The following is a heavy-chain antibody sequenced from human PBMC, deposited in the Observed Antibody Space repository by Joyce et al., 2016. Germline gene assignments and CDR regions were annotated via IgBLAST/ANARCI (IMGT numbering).Heavy chain of an antibody. J-gene: IGHJ6*02. CDR3: ARGLGTPYGMDV. CDR2: IYYSGNT. D-gene: IGHD7-27*01. V-gene: IGHV4-59*11. CDR1: GGSISIHY. Sequence: QVQLQESGPGLVKPSETLSLTCTVPGGSISIHYWSWIRQPPGKRLGWMGYIYYSGNTNYNPSLKSRVTISVDTSKNQFSLKLRSVSAADTAVYYCARGLGTPYGMDVWGQGTTVTVSS.